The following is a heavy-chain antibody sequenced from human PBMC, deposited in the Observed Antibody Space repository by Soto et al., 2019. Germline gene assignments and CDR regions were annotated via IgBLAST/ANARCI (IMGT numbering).Heavy chain of an antibody. D-gene: IGHD2-15*01. CDR3: ARSGYCSGGSCYNRWFDP. J-gene: IGHJ5*02. V-gene: IGHV1-18*01. CDR1: GYTFITYG. CDR2: ISTYNGNT. Sequence: GASVKVSCKASGYTFITYGISWVRQAPGQGLEWTGWISTYNGNTNYVQNLQGRVTMTTDTSTSTAYMELRSLRSGDTAVYYCARSGYCSGGSCYNRWFDPWGQGTLVTVSS.